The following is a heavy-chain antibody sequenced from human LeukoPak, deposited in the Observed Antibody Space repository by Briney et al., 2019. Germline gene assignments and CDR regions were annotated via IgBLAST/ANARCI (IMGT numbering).Heavy chain of an antibody. CDR2: IYTSGST. CDR1: GGSISSYY. J-gene: IGHJ5*02. CDR3: ARVDTSMDWFDP. Sequence: SETLSLTCTVSGGSISSYYWSWIRQPAGKGLEWIGRIYTSGSTSYNASLQSRVTMSVDTSKKQFSLRVSSVTAADTAVYYCARVDTSMDWFDPWGQGTLVTVSS. V-gene: IGHV4-4*07. D-gene: IGHD5-18*01.